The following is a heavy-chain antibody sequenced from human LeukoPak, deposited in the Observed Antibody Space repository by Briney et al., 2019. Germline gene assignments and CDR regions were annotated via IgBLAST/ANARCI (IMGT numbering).Heavy chain of an antibody. CDR3: AREILAPGKTHDY. V-gene: IGHV3-74*01. CDR1: GFTFSSYG. J-gene: IGHJ4*02. Sequence: GGSLRLSCAASGFTFSSYGMSWVRQAPGKGLEWVSRINDDGSATFYADSVKGRFTISRDNAKNTLFLQMSSLRAEDTAVYFCAREILAPGKTHDYWGQGTLVTVSS. CDR2: INDDGSAT.